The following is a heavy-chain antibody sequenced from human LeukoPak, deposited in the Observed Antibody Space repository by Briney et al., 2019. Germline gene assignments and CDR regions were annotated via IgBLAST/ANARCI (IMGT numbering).Heavy chain of an antibody. CDR2: INGDGSST. Sequence: PGGSLRLSCAASGFTFSSCSMHWVRQTPGKGLVWVSRINGDGSSTVSADSVEGRFTISRDNAMNTLYLQMNSLRAEDTAVYYCARDLRSPSDTNIAIDYWGQGTLVTVSS. J-gene: IGHJ4*02. V-gene: IGHV3-74*01. CDR3: ARDLRSPSDTNIAIDY. CDR1: GFTFSSCS.